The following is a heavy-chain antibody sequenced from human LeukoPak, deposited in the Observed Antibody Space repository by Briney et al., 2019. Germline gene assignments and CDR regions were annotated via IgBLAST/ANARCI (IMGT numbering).Heavy chain of an antibody. D-gene: IGHD5-18*01. J-gene: IGHJ4*02. V-gene: IGHV4-59*12. CDR2: IYYSGST. Sequence: SETLSLTCTVSGGSISVYYWSWIRQPPGKGLEWIGYIYYSGSTNYNPSLKSRVTISVDTSKNQFSLRLASVTAADTAVYYCARVADRFGYNYGIDEYFDYWGQGTLVTVSS. CDR3: ARVADRFGYNYGIDEYFDY. CDR1: GGSISVYY.